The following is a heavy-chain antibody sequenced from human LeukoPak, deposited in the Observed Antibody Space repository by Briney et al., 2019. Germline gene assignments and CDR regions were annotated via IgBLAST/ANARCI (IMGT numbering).Heavy chain of an antibody. CDR1: GFTFSSYA. D-gene: IGHD4-11*01. J-gene: IGHJ6*02. CDR2: ISYDGSNK. CDR3: ARDKTGNYGYYYYGMDV. V-gene: IGHV3-30-3*01. Sequence: GGSLRLSCAASGFTFSSYAMHWVRQAPGKGLEWVAVISYDGSNKYYADSVKGRFTISRDNSKNTLYLQMNSLRAEDTAVYYCARDKTGNYGYYYYGMDVWGQGTTVTVSS.